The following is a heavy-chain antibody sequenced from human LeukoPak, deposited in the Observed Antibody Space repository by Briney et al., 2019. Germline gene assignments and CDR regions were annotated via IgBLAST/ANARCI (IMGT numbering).Heavy chain of an antibody. D-gene: IGHD6-25*01. J-gene: IGHJ4*02. V-gene: IGHV1-69*13. CDR3: ARVKAAALPYFDY. Sequence: ASVKVSCKASGGTFSSYAISWVRQAPGQGLEWMGGIIPIFGTANYAQKFQGRVTITADESTSTAYMELSSLRSEDTAVYYCARVKAAALPYFDYWGQGTLVTVSS. CDR2: IIPIFGTA. CDR1: GGTFSSYA.